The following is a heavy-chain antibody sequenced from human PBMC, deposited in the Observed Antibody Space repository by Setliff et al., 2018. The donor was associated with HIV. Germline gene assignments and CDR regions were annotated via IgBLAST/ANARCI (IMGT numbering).Heavy chain of an antibody. CDR1: GGPFSGYY. CDR3: ARQSSNTWSWFDP. CDR2: MSYSGTT. V-gene: IGHV4-34*01. J-gene: IGHJ5*02. D-gene: IGHD6-13*01. Sequence: SETLSLTCAVYGGPFSGYYWGWIRQSPGKGLEWIGGMSYSGTTYYNPSLKSRVTMSVDTSKNQFSLNLIFVTAADTAVYYCARQSSNTWSWFDPWGQGTLVTSPQ.